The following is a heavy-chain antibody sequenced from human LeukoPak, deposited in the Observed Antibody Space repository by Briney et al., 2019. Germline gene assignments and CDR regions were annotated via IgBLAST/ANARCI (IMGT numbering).Heavy chain of an antibody. V-gene: IGHV3-48*03. J-gene: IGHJ3*02. Sequence: GGPLRLSCAASEFTFTSYELNWVRQAPGKGLEWVSYISSRGNTISYADSVKGRFTISRDNAKNSLYLQAISLRAEDTAVYYCARGPSIAARYDAFDIWGQGTMVTVSS. D-gene: IGHD6-6*01. CDR2: ISSRGNTI. CDR1: EFTFTSYE. CDR3: ARGPSIAARYDAFDI.